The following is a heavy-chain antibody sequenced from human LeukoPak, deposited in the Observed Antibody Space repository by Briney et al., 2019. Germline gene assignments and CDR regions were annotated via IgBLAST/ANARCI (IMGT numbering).Heavy chain of an antibody. J-gene: IGHJ1*01. D-gene: IGHD2-2*01. CDR1: GFTFSSYW. Sequence: GGSLRLSCAASGFTFSSYWMSWVRQAPGKGLEWVANIKQDGSEKYYVDSVKGRFTISRDNAKNSLYLQMNSLRAVDTAVYYCASSSTSCYFCLAEYFQHWGQGTLVTVSS. CDR2: IKQDGSEK. CDR3: ASSSTSCYFCLAEYFQH. V-gene: IGHV3-7*01.